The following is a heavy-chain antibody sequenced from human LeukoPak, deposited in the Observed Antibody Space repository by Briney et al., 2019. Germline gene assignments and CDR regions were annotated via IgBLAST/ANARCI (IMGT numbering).Heavy chain of an antibody. J-gene: IGHJ4*02. CDR1: GYTFTRYY. CDR2: INPNSGGT. D-gene: IGHD5-18*01. CDR3: ARVTGYSYGLDY. V-gene: IGHV1-2*02. Sequence: ASVKVSCKSSGYTFTRYYMHWVRQAPGQGLEWMGWINPNSGGTTYAQKFQARVTMTRDMSTSTVYMELSSLTSEDTAMYYCARVTGYSYGLDYWGQGPRVTVSS.